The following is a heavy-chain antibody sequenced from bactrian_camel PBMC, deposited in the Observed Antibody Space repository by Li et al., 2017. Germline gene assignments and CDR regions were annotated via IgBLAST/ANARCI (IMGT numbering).Heavy chain of an antibody. V-gene: IGHV3S55*01. J-gene: IGHJ6*01. CDR2: IQDDGAK. D-gene: IGHD2*01. CDR3: AVDGPVAFCSDYRVILVA. CDR1: GYTRRSGC. Sequence: HVQLVESGGGSVQAGGSLSLSCAARGYTRRSGCLAWFRQVPGKEREMVAQIQDDGAKHYDSTAEGRFTISKDAAKDTLDLRMTSLKPEDSGMYYCAVDGPVAFCSDYRVILVAGAREPRSPSP.